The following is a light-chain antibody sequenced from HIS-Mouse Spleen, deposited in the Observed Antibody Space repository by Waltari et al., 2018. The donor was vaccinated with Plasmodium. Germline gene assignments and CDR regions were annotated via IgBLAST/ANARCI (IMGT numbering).Light chain of an antibody. J-gene: IGKJ2*01. CDR1: QSISSW. Sequence: DIQMTQSPSTLSASVGDRVTITGRASQSISSWLAWYQQKPGKAPKLLIYKASSLDSGVPSRFGGSGSGTEFTLTISSLQPDDFATYYCQQYNSYSGTFGQGTKLEIK. CDR2: KAS. V-gene: IGKV1-5*03. CDR3: QQYNSYSGT.